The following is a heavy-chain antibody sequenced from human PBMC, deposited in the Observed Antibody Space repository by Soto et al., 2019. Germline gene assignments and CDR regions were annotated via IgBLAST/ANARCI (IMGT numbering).Heavy chain of an antibody. V-gene: IGHV4-59*01. Sequence: LSLTCTASGGSISSYYWSWIRQPPGKGLEWIGYIYYSGTTNYNPSLKSRVAISIDTSKNQFSLKLRSVTAADTAVYYCARSGQDTTVTYFYYYGMDVWGQGTTVTVSS. CDR3: ARSGQDTTVTYFYYYGMDV. J-gene: IGHJ6*02. CDR1: GGSISSYY. CDR2: IYYSGTT. D-gene: IGHD4-4*01.